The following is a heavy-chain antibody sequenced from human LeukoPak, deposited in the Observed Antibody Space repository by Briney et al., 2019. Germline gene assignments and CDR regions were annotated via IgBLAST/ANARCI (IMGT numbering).Heavy chain of an antibody. CDR2: ISYDGSNR. J-gene: IGHJ4*02. D-gene: IGHD4-17*01. V-gene: IGHV3-30-3*01. Sequence: GGSLRLSCAASGFTFSSYAMHWVRQAPGKGLEWVAVISYDGSNRYYADSVKGRFTISRDNSKNTLYLQMNSLRAEDTAVYYCAKDIEGDYGDSNFDYWGQGTLVTVSS. CDR1: GFTFSSYA. CDR3: AKDIEGDYGDSNFDY.